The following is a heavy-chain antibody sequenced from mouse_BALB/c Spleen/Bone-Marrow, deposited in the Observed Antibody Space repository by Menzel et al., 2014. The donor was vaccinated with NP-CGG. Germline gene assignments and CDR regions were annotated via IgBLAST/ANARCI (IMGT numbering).Heavy chain of an antibody. J-gene: IGHJ1*01. CDR3: SRDYYGMYFDV. V-gene: IGHV5-4*02. CDR2: ISDGGSYT. Sequence: EVKLMESGGGLVKPGGSLKLSCAASGFTFSDYYMYWVRQTPEKRLEWVATISDGGSYTYYPDSVEGRFTIFRDNAKNSHYLQMNSLRSEDTAMYFRSRDYYGMYFDVCSAGTTVTISS. CDR1: GFTFSDYY. D-gene: IGHD1-1*01.